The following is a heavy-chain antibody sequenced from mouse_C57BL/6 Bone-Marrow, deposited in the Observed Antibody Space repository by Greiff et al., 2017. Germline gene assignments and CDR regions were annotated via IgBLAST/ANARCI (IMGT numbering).Heavy chain of an antibody. CDR1: GYAFSSSW. D-gene: IGHD2-5*01. CDR2: IYPGDGDT. Sequence: VQLQQSGPELVKPGASVKISCKASGYAFSSSWMNWVKQRPGQGLEWIGRIYPGDGDTNYNGKFKGKATLTADKSSSTAYMQLSSLTSEDSAVYFCRYSNWDAMDYWGQGTSVTVSS. J-gene: IGHJ4*01. CDR3: RYSNWDAMDY. V-gene: IGHV1-82*01.